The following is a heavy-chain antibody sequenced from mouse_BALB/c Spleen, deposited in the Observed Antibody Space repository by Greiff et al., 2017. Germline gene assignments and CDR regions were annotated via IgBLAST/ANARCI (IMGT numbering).Heavy chain of an antibody. CDR1: GYAFSSSW. J-gene: IGHJ4*01. CDR2: IYPGDGDT. CDR3: ARMRGVQYEAMDY. V-gene: IGHV1-82*01. Sequence: QVQLQQSGPELVKPGASVKISCKASGYAFSSSWMNWVKQRPGQGLEWIGRIYPGDGDTNYNGKFKGKATLTADKSSSTAYMQLSSLTSVDSAVYFCARMRGVQYEAMDYWGQGTSVTVSS. D-gene: IGHD2-10*02.